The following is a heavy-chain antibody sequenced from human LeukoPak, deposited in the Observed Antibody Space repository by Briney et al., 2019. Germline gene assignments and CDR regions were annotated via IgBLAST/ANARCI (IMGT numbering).Heavy chain of an antibody. J-gene: IGHJ4*02. CDR2: IIPILGIA. V-gene: IGHV1-69*04. CDR1: GGTFSSYA. Sequence: SVKVSCKASGGTFSSYAISWVRQAPGQGLEWMGRIIPILGIANYAQKFQGRVTITADKSTSTAYMELSSLRSEDTAVYYCARDPQGIAVAASGNYWGQGTLVTVSS. CDR3: ARDPQGIAVAASGNY. D-gene: IGHD6-19*01.